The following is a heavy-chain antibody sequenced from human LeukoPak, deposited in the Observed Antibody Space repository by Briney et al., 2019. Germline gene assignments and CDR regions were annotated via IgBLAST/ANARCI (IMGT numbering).Heavy chain of an antibody. Sequence: GGSLRLSCATYGFTFVDYGLSWVRRAPGKGLEWLCAINYNGAITDYADSVKGRFTISRDNAKNSLYLRMDSLRAEDTALYYCARDRLGPSFSVSHFDLWGQGTLVTVSS. CDR2: INYNGAIT. V-gene: IGHV3-20*04. J-gene: IGHJ4*02. CDR3: ARDRLGPSFSVSHFDL. D-gene: IGHD3-3*02. CDR1: GFTFVDYG.